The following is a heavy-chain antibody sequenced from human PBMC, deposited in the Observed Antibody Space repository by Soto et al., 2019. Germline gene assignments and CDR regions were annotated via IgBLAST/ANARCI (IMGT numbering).Heavy chain of an antibody. CDR2: ISSSSSTI. CDR1: GFTFSGYS. Sequence: EVQLVESGGGLVQPGGSLRLSCAASGFTFSGYSMNWVRQAPGKGLEWVSYISSSSSTIYYADSVKGRFTISRDNAKNSLYLQMNSLRAEDTAVYYCARPNVGVTSHWGQGTLVTVSS. D-gene: IGHD1-26*01. V-gene: IGHV3-48*01. J-gene: IGHJ1*01. CDR3: ARPNVGVTSH.